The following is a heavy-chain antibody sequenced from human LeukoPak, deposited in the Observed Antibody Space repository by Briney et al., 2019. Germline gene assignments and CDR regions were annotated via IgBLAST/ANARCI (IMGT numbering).Heavy chain of an antibody. V-gene: IGHV1-2*02. CDR3: ARDRGRAMVIYCYYYMDV. CDR2: INPNSGGT. J-gene: IGHJ6*03. CDR1: GYTFTGYY. D-gene: IGHD5-18*01. Sequence: ASVKVSCKASGYTFTGYYMHWVRQAPGQGLEWMGWINPNSGGTNYAQKFQGRVTMTRDTSISTAYMELSSLRSEDTAVYYCARDRGRAMVIYCYYYMDVWGKGTTVTVSS.